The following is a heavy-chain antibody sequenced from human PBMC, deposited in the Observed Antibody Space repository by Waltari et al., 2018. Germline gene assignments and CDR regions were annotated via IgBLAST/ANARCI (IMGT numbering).Heavy chain of an antibody. D-gene: IGHD5-18*01. J-gene: IGHJ6*02. CDR2: IYHIGRT. Sequence: QVQLQESGPGLVKPSGTLSLTCACCGCSLNSSNWWSWVRQPPGKGLEWIVEIYHIGRTNYNPSLKSRVTISVDKSKNQFSLKMNSVTAADTAVYYCARTRGYSYGIYYYYYYGMDVWGHGTTVTVSS. V-gene: IGHV4-4*02. CDR1: GCSLNSSNW. CDR3: ARTRGYSYGIYYYYYYGMDV.